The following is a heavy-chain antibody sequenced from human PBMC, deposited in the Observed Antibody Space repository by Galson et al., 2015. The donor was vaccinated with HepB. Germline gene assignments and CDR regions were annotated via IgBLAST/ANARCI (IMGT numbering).Heavy chain of an antibody. D-gene: IGHD3-10*01. CDR1: GYTFTSYG. J-gene: IGHJ6*02. CDR2: ISAYNGNT. CDR3: ARASTGVLWFGELFVRGALQYSYYGMDA. V-gene: IGHV1-18*04. Sequence: SVKVSCKASGYTFTSYGISWVRQAPGQGLEWMGWISAYNGNTNYAQKLQGRVTMTTDTSTSTAYMELRSLRSDDTAVYYCARASTGVLWFGELFVRGALQYSYYGMDAWGQGTTVTVSS.